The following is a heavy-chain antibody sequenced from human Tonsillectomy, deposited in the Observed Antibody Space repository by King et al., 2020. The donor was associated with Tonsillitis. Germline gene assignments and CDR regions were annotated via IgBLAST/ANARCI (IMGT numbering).Heavy chain of an antibody. V-gene: IGHV3-30*18. D-gene: IGHD6-19*01. Sequence: VQLVESGGGVVQPGRSLRLSCAASGFTFSSYGMHWVRQAPGKGLEWVAVISYDGSNKYYADSVKGRFTISRDNSKNTLYLQMNSLRAEDTAVYYCAKGYGYSSGGYSEYFQHWGQGTLVTVSS. CDR1: GFTFSSYG. J-gene: IGHJ1*01. CDR2: ISYDGSNK. CDR3: AKGYGYSSGGYSEYFQH.